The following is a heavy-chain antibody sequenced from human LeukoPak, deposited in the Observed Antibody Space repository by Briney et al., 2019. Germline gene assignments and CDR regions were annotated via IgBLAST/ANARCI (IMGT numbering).Heavy chain of an antibody. Sequence: PSETLSLTCTVSGGSISSSSYYWGWIRQPPGKGLEWIGSIYYSGSTYYNPPLKSRGTISVDTSKNQFSLKLSSVTAADTAVYYCARVYGDPTLDYWGQGTLVTVSS. CDR2: IYYSGST. V-gene: IGHV4-39*07. CDR1: GGSISSSSYY. CDR3: ARVYGDPTLDY. D-gene: IGHD4-17*01. J-gene: IGHJ4*02.